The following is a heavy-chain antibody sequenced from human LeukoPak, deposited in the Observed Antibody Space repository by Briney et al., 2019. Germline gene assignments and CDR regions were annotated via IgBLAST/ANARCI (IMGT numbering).Heavy chain of an antibody. J-gene: IGHJ4*02. CDR2: ISAYNGNT. D-gene: IGHD2-15*01. CDR1: GYTFTSYG. CDR3: ARDRVYCSGGSCYLDY. V-gene: IGHV1-18*01. Sequence: ASVKVSCKASGYTFTSYGISWVRQAPGQGLEWMGWISAYNGNTNYTQNLQGRVTMTTDTSTSTAYMELRSLRSDDTAVYYCARDRVYCSGGSCYLDYWGQGTLVTVSS.